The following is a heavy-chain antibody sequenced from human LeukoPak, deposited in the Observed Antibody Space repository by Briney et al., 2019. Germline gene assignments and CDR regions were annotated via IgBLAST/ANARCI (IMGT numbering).Heavy chain of an antibody. CDR1: GGSVTSGGFY. J-gene: IGHJ5*02. Sequence: SETLSLTCSVSGGSVTSGGFYWGWLRQPPGKEPEWIATIYYTGSTYYNPSLKSRVTISIDTSKNQFSLRLTSVTATDTAGYHCARHSGSGSLSRPFDPWGQGTLVTVSS. CDR3: ARHSGSGSLSRPFDP. V-gene: IGHV4-39*01. D-gene: IGHD3-10*01. CDR2: IYYTGST.